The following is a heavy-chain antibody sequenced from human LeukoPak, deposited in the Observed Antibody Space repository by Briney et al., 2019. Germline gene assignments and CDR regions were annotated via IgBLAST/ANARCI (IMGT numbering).Heavy chain of an antibody. CDR2: IGTAGDT. CDR3: ARDGLGSAMVSAFDI. J-gene: IGHJ3*02. Sequence: PGGSLRLSCAASGFTFSSYDMHWVRQATGKGLEWVSAIGTAGDTYYPGSVKGRFTISRENAKNSLYLQMNSLRAGDTAVYYCARDGLGSAMVSAFDIWGQGTMVTVSS. D-gene: IGHD5-18*01. CDR1: GFTFSSYD. V-gene: IGHV3-13*01.